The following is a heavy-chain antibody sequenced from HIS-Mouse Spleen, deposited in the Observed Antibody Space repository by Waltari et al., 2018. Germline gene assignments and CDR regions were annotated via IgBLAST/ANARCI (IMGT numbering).Heavy chain of an antibody. D-gene: IGHD6-13*01. J-gene: IGHJ3*02. CDR2: VIPILGIA. Sequence: QVQLVQSGAEVKKPGSSVKVSCKASGGTFSSYAISWVRQAPGQGLEWMGRVIPILGIANDEQKFQGRVTITADKSTSTAYMELSSLRSEDTAVYYCAREAGYSSSWYAFDIWGQGTMVTVSS. CDR1: GGTFSSYA. V-gene: IGHV1-69*04. CDR3: AREAGYSSSWYAFDI.